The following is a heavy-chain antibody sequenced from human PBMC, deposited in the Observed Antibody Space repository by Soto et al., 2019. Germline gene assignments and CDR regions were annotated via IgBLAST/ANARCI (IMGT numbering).Heavy chain of an antibody. V-gene: IGHV1-69*01. J-gene: IGHJ4*02. CDR3: ARGTDYYDSSGYIYFDH. D-gene: IGHD3-22*01. CDR1: GGTFSSYA. Sequence: QVQLVQSGAEVKKPGSSVKVSCKASGGTFSSYAISWVRQAPGQGLEWMGGIIPIFGTANYAQKFQGRVTITADESTSTGYMELSSLRSEDTAVYYCARGTDYYDSSGYIYFDHWGQGTLVTVSS. CDR2: IIPIFGTA.